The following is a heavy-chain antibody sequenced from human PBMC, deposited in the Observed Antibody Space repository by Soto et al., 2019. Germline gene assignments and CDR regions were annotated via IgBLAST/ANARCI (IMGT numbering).Heavy chain of an antibody. CDR3: ARQTGLQLWKGYFDS. D-gene: IGHD5-18*01. V-gene: IGHV4-39*01. Sequence: SETLSLTCTVSGGSITTSSYYWGWIRQPPGKGLEWIGTIYYRGNTYYNPSLRSRVTTSVDTSNNQFSLRLSSVTATDTAVYYCARQTGLQLWKGYFDSWGQGTLVTVSS. J-gene: IGHJ4*02. CDR2: IYYRGNT. CDR1: GGSITTSSYY.